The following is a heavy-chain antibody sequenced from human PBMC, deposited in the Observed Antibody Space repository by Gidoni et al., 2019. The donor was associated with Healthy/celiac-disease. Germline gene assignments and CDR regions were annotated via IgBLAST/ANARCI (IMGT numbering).Heavy chain of an antibody. CDR3: AKELKGGYYYYYGMDV. CDR1: GFTFDDYA. Sequence: EVQLVESGGGLVQPGRSLRLSCAASGFTFDDYAMPWVRQGPGKGLEWFSGISWNSGSIGYADSVKGRFTISRDNAKNSLYLQMNSLRAEDTALYYCAKELKGGYYYYYGMDVWGQGTTVTVSS. D-gene: IGHD3-16*01. V-gene: IGHV3-9*01. CDR2: ISWNSGSI. J-gene: IGHJ6*02.